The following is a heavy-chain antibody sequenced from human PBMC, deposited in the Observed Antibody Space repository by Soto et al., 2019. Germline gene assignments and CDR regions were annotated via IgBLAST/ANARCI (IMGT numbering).Heavy chain of an antibody. V-gene: IGHV4-39*07. CDR1: GGSISSSNYY. J-gene: IGHJ6*02. D-gene: IGHD3-10*01. CDR3: ARDRVTMIREVSYYYYGMDV. CDR2: IDYTGGT. Sequence: SETLSLTCTVSGGSISSSNYYWGWIRQPTGRGLDWIGSIDYTGGTYYNPSLKSRVTISVDTSKNQFSLKLSSVTAADPAVYYCARDRVTMIREVSYYYYGMDVWGQGTTVT.